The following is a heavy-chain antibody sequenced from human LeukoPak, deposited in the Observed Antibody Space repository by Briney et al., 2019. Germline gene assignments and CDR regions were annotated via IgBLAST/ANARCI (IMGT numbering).Heavy chain of an antibody. CDR1: GFTFSSYG. V-gene: IGHV3-30*02. D-gene: IGHD3-10*02. CDR3: VKDLLVRAGRGGDY. J-gene: IGHJ4*02. CDR2: IRYDGNNK. Sequence: GVSLRLSCAASGFTFSSYGMHWVPQAPGKGLEGVAYIRYDGNNKYYVACVKGRFPISRDNSKNTLYLQMNSLRAEDTAVYYCVKDLLVRAGRGGDYWGQGTLVSVSS.